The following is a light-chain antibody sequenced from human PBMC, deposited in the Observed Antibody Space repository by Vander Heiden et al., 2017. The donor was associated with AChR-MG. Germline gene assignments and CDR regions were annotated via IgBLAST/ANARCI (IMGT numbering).Light chain of an antibody. CDR3: CSYAGTYTWV. CDR1: SSNVGGYDY. J-gene: IGLJ3*02. Sequence: QSALTQPRSVSGSPGQSVTISCTGTSSNVGGYDYVSWYQHHPGKAPELMIYDVNKRPSGVPDRFSGSKSGNTASLTISGLHAEDEADYYCCSYAGTYTWVLGGGTKLTVL. V-gene: IGLV2-11*01. CDR2: DVN.